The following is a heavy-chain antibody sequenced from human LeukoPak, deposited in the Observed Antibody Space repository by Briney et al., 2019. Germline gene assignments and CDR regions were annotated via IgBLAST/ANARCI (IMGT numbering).Heavy chain of an antibody. CDR1: GYSFTSYW. Sequence: GESLKISCKGSGYSFTSYWIGWVRQMPGKGLEWMGIFYPGDSDTRYSPSFQGQVTISADRSISTAYLQWSSLKASDTAMYYCARQELSSGLGLDYWGQGTLVTVSS. CDR3: ARQELSSGLGLDY. CDR2: FYPGDSDT. V-gene: IGHV5-51*01. D-gene: IGHD6-19*01. J-gene: IGHJ4*02.